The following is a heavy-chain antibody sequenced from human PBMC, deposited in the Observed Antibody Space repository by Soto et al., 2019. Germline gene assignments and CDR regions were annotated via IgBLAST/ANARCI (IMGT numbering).Heavy chain of an antibody. D-gene: IGHD6-13*01. CDR3: ARDQEAGSFFPYYYGMDV. Sequence: FTTSGFTFSSYEMNWVRQAPGKGLEWVSYISSSGSTIYYADSVKGRFTISRDNAKNSLYLQMDSLRAEDTAVYYCARDQEAGSFFPYYYGMDVWGQGTTVTVS. J-gene: IGHJ6*02. CDR1: GFTFSSYE. V-gene: IGHV3-48*03. CDR2: ISSSGSTI.